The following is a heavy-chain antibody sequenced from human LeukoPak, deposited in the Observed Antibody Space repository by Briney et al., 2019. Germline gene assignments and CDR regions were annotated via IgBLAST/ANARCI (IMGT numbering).Heavy chain of an antibody. CDR1: GFTLSSYE. J-gene: IGHJ4*02. Sequence: GGSLRLSCTASGFTLSSYEMTWIRQAPGKGLEWVSVISGGGGERFYADSVKGRFTISRDNSKNALYLQMNSLRVEDTAVYYCAKGRTLVGGSTRSYDYWGQGTLVTVSS. V-gene: IGHV3-23*01. D-gene: IGHD1-26*01. CDR3: AKGRTLVGGSTRSYDY. CDR2: ISGGGGER.